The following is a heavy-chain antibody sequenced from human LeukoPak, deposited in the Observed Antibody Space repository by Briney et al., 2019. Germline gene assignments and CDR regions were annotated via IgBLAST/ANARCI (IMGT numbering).Heavy chain of an antibody. J-gene: IGHJ3*02. D-gene: IGHD5-18*01. Sequence: KPGASVKVSCKASGYTFTGYYMHWVRQAPGQGLEWMGWINPNSGGTNYAQKFQGRVTMTRDTSISTAYMELSGLRSDDTAGYYCARGGRLRGYSYGYRYDAFDIWGPGTMVTVSS. CDR1: GYTFTGYY. CDR2: INPNSGGT. CDR3: ARGGRLRGYSYGYRYDAFDI. V-gene: IGHV1-2*02.